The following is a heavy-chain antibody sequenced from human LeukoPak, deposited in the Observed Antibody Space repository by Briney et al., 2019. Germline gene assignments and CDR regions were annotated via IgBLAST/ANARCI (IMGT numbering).Heavy chain of an antibody. Sequence: PGGSLRLSCAASGFIVSSNYMSWVRQAPGKGPEWGSVIYSDDGGTYYTDSVKGRFTISIDNSKNKMYLQMNHLRAEDTAVYYCARAAYDSGTYTANHDYWGQGTLVTVSS. CDR3: ARAAYDSGTYTANHDY. CDR2: IYSDDGGT. D-gene: IGHD3-22*01. CDR1: GFIVSSNY. J-gene: IGHJ4*02. V-gene: IGHV3-53*01.